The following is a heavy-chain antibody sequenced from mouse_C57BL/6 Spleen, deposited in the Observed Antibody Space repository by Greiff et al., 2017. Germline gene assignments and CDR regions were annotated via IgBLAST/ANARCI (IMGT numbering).Heavy chain of an antibody. CDR2: INPSSGYT. CDR1: GYTFTSYT. Sequence: VQLMESGAELARPGASVKMSCKASGYTFTSYTMHWVKQRPGQGLEWIGYINPSSGYTKYNQKFKDKATLTADKSSSTAYMQLSSLTSEDSAVYYCARDYGSSYWYFDVWGTGTTVTVSS. J-gene: IGHJ1*03. CDR3: ARDYGSSYWYFDV. D-gene: IGHD1-1*01. V-gene: IGHV1-4*01.